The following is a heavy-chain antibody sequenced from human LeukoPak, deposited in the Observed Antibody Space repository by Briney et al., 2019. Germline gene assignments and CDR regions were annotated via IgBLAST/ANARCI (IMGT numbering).Heavy chain of an antibody. CDR2: ISGSGGST. V-gene: IGHV3-23*01. CDR1: GFTFSRYA. D-gene: IGHD1-26*01. Sequence: GGSLRLCCTASGFTFSRYAMSWVRQAPGKGLEWVSAISGSGGSTYYADSVKGRFTISRDNSKNTLYLQMNSLRAEDTAVYYCAKAPYSGSYYIAFDIWGQGTMVTVSS. CDR3: AKAPYSGSYYIAFDI. J-gene: IGHJ3*02.